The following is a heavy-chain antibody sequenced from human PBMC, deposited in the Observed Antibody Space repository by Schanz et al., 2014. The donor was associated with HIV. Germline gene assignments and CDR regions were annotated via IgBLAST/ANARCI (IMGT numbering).Heavy chain of an antibody. CDR3: AKVRCTSSTCRVYYYYGTDV. CDR1: GFTFSSYG. Sequence: VQLVESGGDLVQPGGSLRLSCAASGFTFSSYGMHWVRQAPGKGLEWVAVIWDDGSNKHYADSVKGRFTISRDNSKNTLYLQMNSLRAGDTAVYYCAKVRCTSSTCRVYYYYGTDVWGQGTTVSVSS. CDR2: IWDDGSNK. J-gene: IGHJ6*02. V-gene: IGHV3-33*06. D-gene: IGHD2-2*01.